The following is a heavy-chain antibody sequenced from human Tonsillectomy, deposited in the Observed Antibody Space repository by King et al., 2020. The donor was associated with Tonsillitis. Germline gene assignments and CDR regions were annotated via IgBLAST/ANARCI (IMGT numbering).Heavy chain of an antibody. J-gene: IGHJ4*02. CDR3: ARTQYSGRPTDGY. CDR2: ISGYNGNT. Sequence: QLVQSGAEVKKPGASVKVSCKAAGYTFTSYGISWVRQAPGQGLEGRGGISGYNGNTKSAQKVQGRVTMTTDTTTRTAYMELRSLRSDDTAVYYCARTQYSGRPTDGYWGQGTLVTVSS. V-gene: IGHV1-18*01. D-gene: IGHD1-26*01. CDR1: GYTFTSYG.